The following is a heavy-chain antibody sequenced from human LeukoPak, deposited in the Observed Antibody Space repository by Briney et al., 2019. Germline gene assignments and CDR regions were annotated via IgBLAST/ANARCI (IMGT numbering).Heavy chain of an antibody. D-gene: IGHD6-13*01. Sequence: GGSLRLSCAASGFTFDDYAMHWVRQAPGKGLEWVSGISWNSGSIGYADSVKGRFTISRDNAKNSLYLQMNSLRAEDTALYYCAKAVMQQLPLDAFDIWGQGTMVTVSS. V-gene: IGHV3-9*01. CDR1: GFTFDDYA. CDR3: AKAVMQQLPLDAFDI. J-gene: IGHJ3*02. CDR2: ISWNSGSI.